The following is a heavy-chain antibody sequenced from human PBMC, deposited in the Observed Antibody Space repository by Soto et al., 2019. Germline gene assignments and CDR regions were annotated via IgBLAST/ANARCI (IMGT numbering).Heavy chain of an antibody. CDR1: GYNFTGYY. CDR2: INPNSGGT. V-gene: IGHV1-2*02. J-gene: IGHJ6*02. D-gene: IGHD3-22*01. CDR3: ARDVVVVTSRSPYGMDV. Sequence: ASVKVSCKASGYNFTGYYMHWVRQAPGQGLEWMGWINPNSGGTNYAQKFQGRVTMTRDTSISTAYMELSRLRSDDTAVYYCARDVVVVTSRSPYGMDVWGQGTTVTVSS.